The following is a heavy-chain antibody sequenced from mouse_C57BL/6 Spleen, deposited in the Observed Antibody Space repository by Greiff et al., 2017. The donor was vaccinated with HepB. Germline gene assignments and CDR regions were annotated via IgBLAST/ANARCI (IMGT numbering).Heavy chain of an antibody. J-gene: IGHJ4*01. V-gene: IGHV2-6*03. D-gene: IGHD2-4*01. Sequence: QVQLQQSGPGLVAPSQSLSITCTVSGFSLTSYGVHWVRQPPGKGLEWLVVIWSDGSTTYNSALKSRLSISKDNSKSQVFLTMNSLQTDDTAMYYCARYDYDDGYAMDYWGQGTSVTVSS. CDR1: GFSLTSYG. CDR3: ARYDYDDGYAMDY. CDR2: IWSDGST.